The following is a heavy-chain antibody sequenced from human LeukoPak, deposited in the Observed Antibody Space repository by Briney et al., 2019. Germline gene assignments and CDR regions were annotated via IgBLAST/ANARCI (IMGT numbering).Heavy chain of an antibody. J-gene: IGHJ5*02. CDR1: GFTFSGYV. V-gene: IGHV3-21*01. CDR2: ITFSSGHI. D-gene: IGHD3-10*01. Sequence: GGSLRLSCAASGFTFSGYVMTWVRQAPGKGLECVSSITFSSGHIYYAASVRGRFTISRDNTKDSLYLQMNSLRAEDTAIYYCARGPQFSGPGWFDPWGQGTLVTVSS. CDR3: ARGPQFSGPGWFDP.